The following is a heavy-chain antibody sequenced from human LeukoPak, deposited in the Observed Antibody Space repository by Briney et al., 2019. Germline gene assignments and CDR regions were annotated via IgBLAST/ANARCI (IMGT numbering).Heavy chain of an antibody. CDR3: AKALSQYIYVDY. Sequence: GGSLRLSCATSGFTFSKYWMNWVRQAPGKRLEWVANIKPDGSGKYYADSVKGRFTISRDNTKNSLFLQMNSLRAEDTAVYYCAKALSQYIYVDYWGQGTLVTVSS. CDR1: GFTFSKYW. CDR2: IKPDGSGK. J-gene: IGHJ4*02. D-gene: IGHD5-18*01. V-gene: IGHV3-7*05.